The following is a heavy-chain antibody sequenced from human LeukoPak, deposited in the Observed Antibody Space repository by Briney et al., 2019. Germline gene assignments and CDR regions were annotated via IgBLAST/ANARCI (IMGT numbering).Heavy chain of an antibody. CDR1: GYTFTGYY. Sequence: ASVKVSCKASGYTFTGYYMHWVRQAPGQGLEWMGIINPSGGSTSYAQKFQGRVTMTRDTSTSTVYMEPSSLRSEDTAVYYCARVEYSSGWYDYWGQGTLVTVSS. J-gene: IGHJ4*02. CDR3: ARVEYSSGWYDY. D-gene: IGHD6-19*01. V-gene: IGHV1-46*01. CDR2: INPSGGST.